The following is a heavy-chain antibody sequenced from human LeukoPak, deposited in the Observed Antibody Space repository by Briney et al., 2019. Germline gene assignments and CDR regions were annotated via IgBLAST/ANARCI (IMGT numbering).Heavy chain of an antibody. J-gene: IGHJ4*02. CDR2: IHHSGRS. V-gene: IGHV4-31*03. Sequence: SQALSLTCTVSADSLSSGGHYWAWIRQFPGKGLESIGFIHHSGRSRHNPSLKDRVAISVDTSRKQFALKLSSVTAADTAMYYCARGGNRFGGFYFDYWGQGIQVIVSS. CDR3: ARGGNRFGGFYFDY. CDR1: ADSLSSGGHY. D-gene: IGHD3-10*01.